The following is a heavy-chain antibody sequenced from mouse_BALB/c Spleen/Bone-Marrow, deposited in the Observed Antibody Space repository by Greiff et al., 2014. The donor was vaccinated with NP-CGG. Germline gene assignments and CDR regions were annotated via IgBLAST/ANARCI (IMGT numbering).Heavy chain of an antibody. V-gene: IGHV1-20*02. CDR1: GYSFTGYF. D-gene: IGHD2-3*01. CDR3: ARGGLLRAMDY. CDR2: INPYNGDT. Sequence: VQLQQSGPELVKPGASVKISCKASGYSFTGYFMNWVMQSHGKSLEWIGRINPYNGDTFYNQKFKGKATLIVDKSSSTAHMELRSLASEDSAVYYCARGGLLRAMDYWGQGTSVTVSS. J-gene: IGHJ4*01.